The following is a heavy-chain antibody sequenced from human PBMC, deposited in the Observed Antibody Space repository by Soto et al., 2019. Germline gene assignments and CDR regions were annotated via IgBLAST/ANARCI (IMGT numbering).Heavy chain of an antibody. CDR2: ISGSGGST. Sequence: GGSLRLSCAASGFTFSSYAMSWVRQAPGKGLEWVSAISGSGGSTYYADSVKGRFTIPRDNSKNTLYLQMNSLRAEDTAVYYCAKPSWIIAAAGIFDYWGQGTLVTVSS. J-gene: IGHJ4*02. CDR3: AKPSWIIAAAGIFDY. V-gene: IGHV3-23*01. D-gene: IGHD6-13*01. CDR1: GFTFSSYA.